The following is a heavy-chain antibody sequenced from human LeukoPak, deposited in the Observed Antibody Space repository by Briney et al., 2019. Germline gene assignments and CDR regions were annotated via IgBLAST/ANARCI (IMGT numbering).Heavy chain of an antibody. V-gene: IGHV4-39*07. CDR2: IYYSGSI. CDR1: GGSISGSSYY. D-gene: IGHD3-10*01. CDR3: AREMQDKSLQWIGELKKYYYYMDV. J-gene: IGHJ6*03. Sequence: PSETLSLTCTVSGGSISGSSYYWGWIRQPPGKGLEWIGNIYYSGSIYYNTSRKSRVTISVDTAKNQFSLKLSSVTAADTAVYYCAREMQDKSLQWIGELKKYYYYMDVWGKGTTVIVSS.